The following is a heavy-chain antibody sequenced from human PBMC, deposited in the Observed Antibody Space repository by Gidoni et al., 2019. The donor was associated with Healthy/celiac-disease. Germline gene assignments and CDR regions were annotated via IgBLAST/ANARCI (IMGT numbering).Heavy chain of an antibody. Sequence: EVQLVESGGGLVKPGGSIRRSGAASGFTFSNAWMRWVRQAPGKGLEWVGCIKSKTDGGTTDYSAPVKGRFTISRDDSKNTLYLQMNSLKTEDTAVYYCTTEYYYDSSGYYYVGAGHAWGQGTLVTVSS. CDR2: IKSKTDGGTT. J-gene: IGHJ5*02. CDR1: GFTFSNAW. V-gene: IGHV3-15*01. CDR3: TTEYYYDSSGYYYVGAGHA. D-gene: IGHD3-22*01.